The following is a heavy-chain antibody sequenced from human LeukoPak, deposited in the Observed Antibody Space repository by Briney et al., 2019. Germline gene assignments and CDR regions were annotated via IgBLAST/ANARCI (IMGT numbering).Heavy chain of an antibody. CDR2: ITVSGGNT. J-gene: IGHJ4*02. CDR1: GFTFSSYS. Sequence: PGGSLRLSCAASGFTFSSYSMNWVRQAPRKGLEWVSAITVSGGNTYYAAPVKGRFTISRDNSKNTLYLQMNSLRAEDTAAYYCARAGHCTNGICYTADFDYWGQGTLVTVSS. D-gene: IGHD2-8*01. V-gene: IGHV3-23*01. CDR3: ARAGHCTNGICYTADFDY.